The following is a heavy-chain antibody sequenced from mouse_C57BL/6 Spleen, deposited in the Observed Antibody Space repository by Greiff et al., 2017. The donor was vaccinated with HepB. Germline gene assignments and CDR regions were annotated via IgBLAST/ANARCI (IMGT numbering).Heavy chain of an antibody. CDR3: ARQDYYGSNYFDY. D-gene: IGHD1-1*01. CDR1: GFTFSSYG. V-gene: IGHV5-6*01. Sequence: EVKLQESGGDLVKPGGSLKLSCAASGFTFSSYGMSWVRQTPDKRLEWVATISSGGSYTYYPDSVKGRFTISRDNAKNTLYLQMSSLKSEDTAMYYCARQDYYGSNYFDYWGQGTTLTVSS. J-gene: IGHJ2*01. CDR2: ISSGGSYT.